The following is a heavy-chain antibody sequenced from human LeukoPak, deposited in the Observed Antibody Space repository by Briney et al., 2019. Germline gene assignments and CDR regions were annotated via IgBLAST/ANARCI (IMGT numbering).Heavy chain of an antibody. V-gene: IGHV3-23*01. D-gene: IGHD3-22*01. J-gene: IGHJ4*02. CDR2: ISASGDT. CDR1: GFTFSYHA. Sequence: GGSLRLSCAASGFTFSYHAMSWVRQGPGKGLEWVSGISASGDTHYADSVKGRFTISRDNSKNTLYLQMNDLTAEDTAVYYCAKADSSDGYWGQGTLVTVSS. CDR3: AKADSSDGY.